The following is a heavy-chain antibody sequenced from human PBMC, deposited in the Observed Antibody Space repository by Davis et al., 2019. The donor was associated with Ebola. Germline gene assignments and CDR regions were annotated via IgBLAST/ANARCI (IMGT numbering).Heavy chain of an antibody. CDR1: GDTLTELP. CDR3: ATGRSAAVNGGDYYFGMDV. CDR2: FDPEDGKT. J-gene: IGHJ6*02. Sequence: AASVKVSCKVSGDTLTELPVHWVRQAPGKGLEWIGHFDPEDGKTIYARNFQGRVTMTEDTSTDTAYLDLSRLKSEDTAVYFCATGRSAAVNGGDYYFGMDVWGPGTTVTVSS. D-gene: IGHD6-25*01. V-gene: IGHV1-24*01.